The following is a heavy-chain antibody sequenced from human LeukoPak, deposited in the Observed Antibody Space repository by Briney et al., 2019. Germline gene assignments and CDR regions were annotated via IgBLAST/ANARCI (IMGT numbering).Heavy chain of an antibody. J-gene: IGHJ4*02. CDR3: ARDDHRMYYYGGSDYHFDY. CDR1: GYTFTSYG. D-gene: IGHD3-22*01. CDR2: ISAYNGNT. Sequence: GASVKVSCKASGYTFTSYGISWVRQAPGQGLEWMGWISAYNGNTNYAQKLQGRVTMTTDTSTSTAYMELRSLRSDDTALYYCARDDHRMYYYGGSDYHFDYWGQGTLVTVSS. V-gene: IGHV1-18*01.